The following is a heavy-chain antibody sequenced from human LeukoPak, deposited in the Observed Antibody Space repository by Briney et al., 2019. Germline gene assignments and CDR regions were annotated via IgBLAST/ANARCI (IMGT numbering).Heavy chain of an antibody. Sequence: PSETLSLTCAVYGGSFSGYYWSWIRQPPGKGLDWIGEINHSGSTNYNPSLKSRVTISVDTSKNQFSLKLGSVTAADTAVYYCARGAVRYDFWSGYYTRWFDPWGQGTLVTVSS. J-gene: IGHJ5*02. V-gene: IGHV4-34*01. CDR3: ARGAVRYDFWSGYYTRWFDP. CDR1: GGSFSGYY. CDR2: INHSGST. D-gene: IGHD3-3*01.